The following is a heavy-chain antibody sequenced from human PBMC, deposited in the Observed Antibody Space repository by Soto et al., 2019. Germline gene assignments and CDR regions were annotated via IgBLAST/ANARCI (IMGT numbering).Heavy chain of an antibody. D-gene: IGHD3-16*01. CDR2: MNPNSGNT. V-gene: IGHV1-8*01. CDR3: ARASWAAFVDP. Sequence: ASMKVSCKTAGYTFTSYDINWVRQATGQGLEWMGWMNPNSGNTGYAQKFQGRVTMTRNTSISTDYMELRRLRSEDKAVYYCARASWAAFVDPWGQGILVTVSS. J-gene: IGHJ5*02. CDR1: GYTFTSYD.